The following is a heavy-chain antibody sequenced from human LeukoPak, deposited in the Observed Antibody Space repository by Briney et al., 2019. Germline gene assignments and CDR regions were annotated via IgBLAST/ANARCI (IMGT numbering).Heavy chain of an antibody. CDR2: ISTSSSTI. V-gene: IGHV3-48*02. D-gene: IGHD6-13*01. J-gene: IGHJ4*02. CDR3: ARGRSAAGPLHYFDS. Sequence: PGGSLRLSCAASGXTFSSYSVDWVRQAPGKGLEWVSYISTSSSTIYYADSVKGRFTISRDNAKNSLYLQMNSLRDEDTAVYYCARGRSAAGPLHYFDSWGQGTLVTVSS. CDR1: GXTFSSYS.